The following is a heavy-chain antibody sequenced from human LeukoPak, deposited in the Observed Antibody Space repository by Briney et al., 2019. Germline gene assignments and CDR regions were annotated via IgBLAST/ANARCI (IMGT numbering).Heavy chain of an antibody. CDR2: IIPILGIG. J-gene: IGHJ6*03. V-gene: IGHV1-69*13. D-gene: IGHD3-22*01. CDR1: GGTFSSYA. Sequence: SVKVSCKASGGTFSSYAISGVRQAPGQGREWMGGIIPILGIGNYIQKFQGRVTITADESTSTAYMELSSLRSEDTAVYYCADSPASNHYYMDVWGKGTTVTVSS. CDR3: ADSPASNHYYMDV.